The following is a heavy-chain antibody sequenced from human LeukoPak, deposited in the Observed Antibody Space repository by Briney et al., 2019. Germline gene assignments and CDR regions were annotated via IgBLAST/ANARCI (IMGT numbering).Heavy chain of an antibody. Sequence: SETLSLTCAVYGGSFSGYSWNWLRQPPVKGLEWIGEINHSGGTNYNPSLKSRVTISVDTSKNQFSLKLSSVTAADTAVYYCSITGTTDAFDIWGQGTMVTVSS. V-gene: IGHV4-34*01. CDR3: SITGTTDAFDI. D-gene: IGHD1-7*01. CDR2: INHSGGT. CDR1: GGSFSGYS. J-gene: IGHJ3*02.